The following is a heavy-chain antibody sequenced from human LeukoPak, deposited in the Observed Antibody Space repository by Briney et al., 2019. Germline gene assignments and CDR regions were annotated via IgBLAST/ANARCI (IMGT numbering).Heavy chain of an antibody. CDR2: IIPIFGTA. D-gene: IGHD3-10*01. CDR3: ARLVDYYGSGTLDY. V-gene: IGHV1-69*05. J-gene: IGHJ4*02. Sequence: SVKVSCKASGGTFSSYAISWVRQAPGQGLEWMGGIIPIFGTANYAQKFQGRVTITTDESTSTAYMELSSLRSEDTAVYYCARLVDYYGSGTLDYWGQGTLVTVSS. CDR1: GGTFSSYA.